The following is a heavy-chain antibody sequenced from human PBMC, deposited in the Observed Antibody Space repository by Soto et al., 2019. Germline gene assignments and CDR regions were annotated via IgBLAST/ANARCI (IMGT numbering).Heavy chain of an antibody. V-gene: IGHV3-23*01. J-gene: IGHJ6*02. Sequence: PGGSLRLSCAASGFTFSTYAMSWVRQAPGKGLEWVSTIYSSGDRIYYADSVKGRFTISRDNSKNTLYLQMNSLGAEDTAVYYCAKGPISPYGMDVLGQGTTVTVSS. CDR3: AKGPISPYGMDV. CDR2: IYSSGDRI. D-gene: IGHD3-3*01. CDR1: GFTFSTYA.